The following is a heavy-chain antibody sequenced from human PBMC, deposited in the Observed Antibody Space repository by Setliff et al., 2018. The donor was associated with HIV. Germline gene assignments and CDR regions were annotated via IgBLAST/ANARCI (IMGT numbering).Heavy chain of an antibody. Sequence: LRLSCAASGFTFSSYSMNWVRQAPGKGLEWVSSISSSSSYIYYADSVKGRFTISRDNAKNSLYLQMNRLRAEDTAVYYCAKMGATWFDPWGQGTLVTVSS. J-gene: IGHJ5*02. CDR3: AKMGATWFDP. D-gene: IGHD1-26*01. CDR2: ISSSSSYI. CDR1: GFTFSSYS. V-gene: IGHV3-21*01.